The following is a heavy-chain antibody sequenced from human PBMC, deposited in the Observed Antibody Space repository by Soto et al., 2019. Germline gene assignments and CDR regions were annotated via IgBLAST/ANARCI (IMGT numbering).Heavy chain of an antibody. CDR2: IWNDGGNE. CDR3: ARDSGDY. CDR1: GFSFNNYG. Sequence: QVQLVASGGAVVQPGRSLRLSCAASGFSFNNYGMHWVRQAPGKGLEWVAVIWNDGGNEYYADSVKGRFTIFRDNIKNTLYLQMNSLRAEDTAVYYCARDSGDYLGEGTLVTVSS. V-gene: IGHV3-33*01. J-gene: IGHJ4*01.